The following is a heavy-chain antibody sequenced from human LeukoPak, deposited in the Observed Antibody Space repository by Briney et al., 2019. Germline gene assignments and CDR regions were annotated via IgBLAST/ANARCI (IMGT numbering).Heavy chain of an antibody. D-gene: IGHD6-19*01. V-gene: IGHV4-59*08. J-gene: IGHJ5*02. CDR1: GGSISSYH. Sequence: PSETLSLTCTVSGGSISSYHWSWIRQPPGKGLEWIGYIHSSGSTNYDPSLASRLTISGDTSKNQFSLRLSTVTAADTAVYYCARLGYSSDWYKIDQWGQGTLVTVSS. CDR3: ARLGYSSDWYKIDQ. CDR2: IHSSGST.